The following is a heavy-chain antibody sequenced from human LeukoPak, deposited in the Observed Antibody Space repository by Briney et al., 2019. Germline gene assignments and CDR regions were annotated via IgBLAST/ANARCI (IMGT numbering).Heavy chain of an antibody. CDR2: ISSSGSTI. CDR3: AELGITMIGGV. CDR1: GFTFSSYG. J-gene: IGHJ6*04. D-gene: IGHD3-10*02. V-gene: IGHV3-48*03. Sequence: GGSLRLSCAASGFTFSSYGMNWVRQAPGKGLEWVSYISSSGSTIYYADSVKGRFTISRDNAKNSLYLQMNSLRAEDTTVYYCAELGITMIGGVWGKGTTVTISS.